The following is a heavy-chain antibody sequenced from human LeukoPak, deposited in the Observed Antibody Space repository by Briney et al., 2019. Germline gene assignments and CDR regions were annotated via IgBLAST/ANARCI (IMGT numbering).Heavy chain of an antibody. CDR3: AKGMIYCSGGSCYLGTFDI. J-gene: IGHJ3*02. CDR2: ISGGGGST. D-gene: IGHD2-15*01. Sequence: LPGGSLRLSCAASGFTFSSYVMSWVRQGPVKGLEWVSGISGGGGSTYYADSVKGRFTISRDNSKNTMYLQMSSLRAEDTAEYFCAKGMIYCSGGSCYLGTFDIWGQGATVTVSS. V-gene: IGHV3-23*01. CDR1: GFTFSSYV.